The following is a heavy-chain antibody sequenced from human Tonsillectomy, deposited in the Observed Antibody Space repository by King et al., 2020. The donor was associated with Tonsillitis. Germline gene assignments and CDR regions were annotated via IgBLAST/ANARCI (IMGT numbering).Heavy chain of an antibody. CDR2: ISTSSSYI. J-gene: IGHJ4*02. CDR1: GFTLRSYS. Sequence: VQLVESGGGLVKPGGSLRLSCGASGFTLRSYSMTWVRQAPGKGLEWVSSISTSSSYIYYADSLKGRFTISRDNAKNSLYLQMNSLRAEDTAVYYCARATGDCSNGVCSTVFDYWGQGTLVSVSS. CDR3: ARATGDCSNGVCSTVFDY. V-gene: IGHV3-21*01. D-gene: IGHD2-8*01.